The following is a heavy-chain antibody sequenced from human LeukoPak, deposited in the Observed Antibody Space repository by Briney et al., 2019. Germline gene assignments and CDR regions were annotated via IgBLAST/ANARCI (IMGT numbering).Heavy chain of an antibody. Sequence: PGGSLRLSCAASGFTFSSYSMNWVRQAPGKGLEWVSYISSSSTIYYADSVKGRFTISRDNAKNSLYLQMNSLRAEDTAVYYCARLDDYGDYVLWGQGTLVTVSS. CDR1: GFTFSSYS. V-gene: IGHV3-48*01. CDR2: ISSSSTI. J-gene: IGHJ4*02. D-gene: IGHD4-17*01. CDR3: ARLDDYGDYVL.